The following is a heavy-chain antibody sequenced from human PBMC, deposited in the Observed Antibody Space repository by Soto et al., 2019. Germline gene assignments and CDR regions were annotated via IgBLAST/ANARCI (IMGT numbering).Heavy chain of an antibody. CDR2: IDKTGVST. J-gene: IGHJ6*02. V-gene: IGHV3-23*01. CDR1: GFTFGSYA. Sequence: GGSLRLSCAASGFTFGSYAMSWVRQAPGKGLEWVSTIDKTGVSTYYADSVKGRLSISRDNSKNTLYLQMNSLRAGDTAVYYCAKDTGTSRVLGVGGMDVWGQGTTVTVSS. D-gene: IGHD3-3*01. CDR3: AKDTGTSRVLGVGGMDV.